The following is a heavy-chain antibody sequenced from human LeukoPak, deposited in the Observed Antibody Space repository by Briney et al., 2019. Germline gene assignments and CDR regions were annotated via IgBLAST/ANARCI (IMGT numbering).Heavy chain of an antibody. CDR3: VRHGLGSSWFGFDN. Sequence: GESLKISCKGSGYTFTTYWIGWVRQMPGKGLEWMGIIYPGDPDPRYSPSFQGQVTISADTSISTAYLQWSSLKAPDSAMYYCVRHGLGSSWFGFDNWGQGTLVTVSS. D-gene: IGHD6-13*01. CDR2: IYPGDPDP. V-gene: IGHV5-51*01. J-gene: IGHJ4*02. CDR1: GYTFTTYW.